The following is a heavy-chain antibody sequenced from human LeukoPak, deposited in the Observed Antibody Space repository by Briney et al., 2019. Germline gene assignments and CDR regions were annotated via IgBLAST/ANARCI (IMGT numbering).Heavy chain of an antibody. J-gene: IGHJ4*02. Sequence: GGSLRLSCAASGFTFSSYWMHWVRQAPGKGLVWVSRINSDGSSTSYADSVKGRFTISRDNAKNTLYLQMDSLRAEDTAVYYCARDRIAARQDFDYWGQGTLVTVSS. CDR2: INSDGSST. CDR3: ARDRIAARQDFDY. D-gene: IGHD6-6*01. CDR1: GFTFSSYW. V-gene: IGHV3-74*01.